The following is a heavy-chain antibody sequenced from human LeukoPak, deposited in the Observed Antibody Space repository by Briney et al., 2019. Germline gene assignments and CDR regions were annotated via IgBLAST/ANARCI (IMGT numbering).Heavy chain of an antibody. CDR3: ARGQQLAQTLYYYYYMDV. CDR2: IIDNGRKT. D-gene: IGHD6-6*01. J-gene: IGHJ6*03. Sequence: GGSLRLSCAASGFTFSDSYMGWIRQAPGKGLEWVSYIIDNGRKTYYADSVKGRFTISRDNAKFSLYLQMNSLRAEDTAVYYCARGQQLAQTLYYYYYMDVWGKGTTVTVSS. V-gene: IGHV3-11*04. CDR1: GFTFSDSY.